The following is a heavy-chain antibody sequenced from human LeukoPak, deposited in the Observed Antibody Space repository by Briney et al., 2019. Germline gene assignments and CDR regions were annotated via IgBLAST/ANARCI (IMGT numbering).Heavy chain of an antibody. Sequence: GGSLRLSCAASGFTFSSYDMHWVRQATGKGLEWVSAIGTAGDTYYPGSVKGRFTISRENAKNSWYLQMNSLRAGDTAVYYCARGYYDSSGYSIPYWFDPWGQGTLVTVSS. CDR3: ARGYYDSSGYSIPYWFDP. V-gene: IGHV3-13*01. CDR2: IGTAGDT. CDR1: GFTFSSYD. J-gene: IGHJ5*02. D-gene: IGHD3-22*01.